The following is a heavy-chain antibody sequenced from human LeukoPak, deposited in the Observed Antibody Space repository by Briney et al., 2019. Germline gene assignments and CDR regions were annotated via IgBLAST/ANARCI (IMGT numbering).Heavy chain of an antibody. CDR1: DGSISSGSYY. CDR2: IYTSGST. J-gene: IGHJ6*03. V-gene: IGHV4-61*02. D-gene: IGHD3-10*01. Sequence: SQTLSLTCTVADGSISSGSYYWSWIRKPAGKGLERIKRIYTSGSTNYNPSLKSRVTISVDTSKNQFSLKLSSVTAADTAVYFCARCGLSSGSYHGYYYYYYMDVWGKGTTVTVSS. CDR3: ARCGLSSGSYHGYYYYYYMDV.